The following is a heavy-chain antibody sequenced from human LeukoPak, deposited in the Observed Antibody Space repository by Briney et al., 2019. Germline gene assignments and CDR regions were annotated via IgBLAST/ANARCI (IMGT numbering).Heavy chain of an antibody. CDR2: ISYDGSNK. V-gene: IGHV3-30*03. J-gene: IGHJ4*02. Sequence: PGGSLRLSCAASGFTFSSYGMHWVRQAPGKGLEWVAVISYDGSNKYYADSVKGRFTISRDNSKNTLYLQMNSLRAEDTAVYYCARESMGVVVIDYYFDYWGQGTLVTVSS. CDR3: ARESMGVVVIDYYFDY. D-gene: IGHD3-22*01. CDR1: GFTFSSYG.